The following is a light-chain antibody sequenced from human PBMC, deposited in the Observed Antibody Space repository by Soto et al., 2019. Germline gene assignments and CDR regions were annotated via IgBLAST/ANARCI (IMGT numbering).Light chain of an antibody. V-gene: IGKV1-39*01. CDR1: QSISSY. CDR3: QQSYSTPRT. CDR2: AAS. Sequence: DIQMTQSPSSLSASVGDRVTITCRASQSISSYLNWYQQKPGKAPKLLIYAASSLQSGVPSRFSGSGSGTDFTLTISSLQPEYFATYYCQQSYSTPRTFGQWTKLEIK. J-gene: IGKJ2*01.